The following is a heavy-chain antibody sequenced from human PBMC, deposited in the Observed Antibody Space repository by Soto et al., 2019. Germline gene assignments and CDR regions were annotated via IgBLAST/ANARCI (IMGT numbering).Heavy chain of an antibody. CDR2: IYYSGST. CDR1: GGSISSGGYY. V-gene: IGHV4-31*03. J-gene: IGHJ4*02. D-gene: IGHD1-26*01. Sequence: PSETLSLTCTVSGGSISSGGYYWSWIRQHPGKGLEWIGYIYYSGSTHYNPSLKSRVTISVDTSKNQFSLKLSSVTAADTAVYYCARWVGATSFDYWGQGTLVTVSS. CDR3: ARWVGATSFDY.